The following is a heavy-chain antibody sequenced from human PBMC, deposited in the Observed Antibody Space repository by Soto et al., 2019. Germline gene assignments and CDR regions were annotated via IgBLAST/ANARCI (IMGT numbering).Heavy chain of an antibody. CDR2: IIPIFGTA. CDR1: GGTFSSYA. D-gene: IGHD3-22*01. Sequence: QVQLVQSGAEVKKPGSSVKVSCKASGGTFSSYAISWVRQAPGQGLEWMGGIIPIFGTANYAQKFQGRVTITADESTSTAYMELSSLRSEDTAVYYCAKSTYYYDSSGYPRADAFDIWGQGTMVTVSS. J-gene: IGHJ3*02. V-gene: IGHV1-69*12. CDR3: AKSTYYYDSSGYPRADAFDI.